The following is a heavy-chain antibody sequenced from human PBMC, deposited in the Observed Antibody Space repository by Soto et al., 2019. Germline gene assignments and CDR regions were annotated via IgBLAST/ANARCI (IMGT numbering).Heavy chain of an antibody. CDR3: ARRASR. J-gene: IGHJ3*01. CDR1: GFTFSSSE. Sequence: EVQLVESGGGLIQPGGSLRLSCAASGFTFSSSEMYWVHQAPGKGLEWVSYIHPSGQPIFYADSVKGRFTISRDNAKNSLYLQRSSLRAEDSAVYYCARRASRWGQGTMVTVSS. CDR2: IHPSGQPI. V-gene: IGHV3-48*03. D-gene: IGHD1-26*01.